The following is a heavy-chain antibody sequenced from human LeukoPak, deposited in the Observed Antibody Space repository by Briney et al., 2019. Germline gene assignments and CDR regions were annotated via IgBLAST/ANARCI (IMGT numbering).Heavy chain of an antibody. V-gene: IGHV4-38-2*01. D-gene: IGHD4-11*01. CDR2: IYHSGST. CDR3: ASAGDDYHYFDY. CDR1: GYSISSGYY. Sequence: PSETLSLTCAVSGYSISSGYYWGWTRQPPGKGLEWIGSIYHSGSTYYNPSLKSRLTISVDTSKNQFSLKLSSVTAADTAVYYCASAGDDYHYFDYWGQGTLVTVSS. J-gene: IGHJ4*02.